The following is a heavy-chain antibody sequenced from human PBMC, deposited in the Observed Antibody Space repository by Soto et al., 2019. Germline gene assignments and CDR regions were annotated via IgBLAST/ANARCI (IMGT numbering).Heavy chain of an antibody. CDR3: ARDRGGGGCYGVDV. CDR1: GFTFSSYW. D-gene: IGHD2-15*01. V-gene: IGHV3-30-3*01. CDR2: ISYDGNNK. Sequence: PGGSLRLSCAASGFTFSSYWMHWVRQAPGKGLEWVAVISYDGNNKYYADSVKGRFTISRDNSKNTVYLQMNSLRDEDTALYYCARDRGGGGCYGVDVWGQGTTVTVSS. J-gene: IGHJ6*02.